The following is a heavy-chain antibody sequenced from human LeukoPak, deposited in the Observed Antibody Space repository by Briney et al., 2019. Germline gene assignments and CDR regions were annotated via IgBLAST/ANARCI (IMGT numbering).Heavy chain of an antibody. D-gene: IGHD4-23*01. CDR2: LYSGGYA. J-gene: IGHJ6*02. Sequence: PGGSLRLSREASGFSVSSTYMTWVRQAPGKGLEWVSVLYSGGYANYTGSVEGRFSISRDDSKNTLYLQMNSLRADDTALYYCARAYGNNGMDVWGQGTTVTVSS. CDR1: GFSVSSTY. CDR3: ARAYGNNGMDV. V-gene: IGHV3-53*01.